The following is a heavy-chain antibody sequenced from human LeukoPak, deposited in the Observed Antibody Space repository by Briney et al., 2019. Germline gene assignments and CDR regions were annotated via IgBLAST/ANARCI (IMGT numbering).Heavy chain of an antibody. CDR3: ARGDPIVVVTDY. V-gene: IGHV1-46*01. Sequence: ASVKVSCKASGYTFTSYYMHWVRRAPGQGLEWMGIINPSGGSTSYAQKFQGRVTMTRDMSTSKVYMELSSLRSEDTAVYYCARGDPIVVVTDYWGQGTLVTVSS. CDR1: GYTFTSYY. J-gene: IGHJ4*02. CDR2: INPSGGST. D-gene: IGHD2-21*02.